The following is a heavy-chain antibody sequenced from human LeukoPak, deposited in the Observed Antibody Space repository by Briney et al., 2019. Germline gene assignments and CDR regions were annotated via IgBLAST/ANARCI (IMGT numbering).Heavy chain of an antibody. CDR1: GGSFSGYY. CDR3: ARGPTTVTSRGYWFDP. CDR2: INHSGST. V-gene: IGHV4-34*01. Sequence: SETLSLTCAVYGGSFSGYYWSWIRQPPGKGLEWIGEINHSGSTNYNPSLKSRVTISVDTSKNQFSLKLSSVTAADTAVYYCARGPTTVTSRGYWFDPWGQGTLVTVSS. J-gene: IGHJ5*02. D-gene: IGHD4-17*01.